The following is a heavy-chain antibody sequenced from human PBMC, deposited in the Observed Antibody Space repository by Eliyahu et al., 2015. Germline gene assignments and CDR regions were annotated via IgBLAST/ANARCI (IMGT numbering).Heavy chain of an antibody. CDR2: INSDGSST. CDR1: GFTFSGYW. D-gene: IGHD2-2*01. Sequence: EVQLVESGGGLVQPGGSLRLSCXAXGFTFSGYWLHWVRQAPGKGLVWVSRINSDGSSTSYADSVKGRFTISRDNAKNTLYLQMSSLRAEDTAVYYCGRASSTSCFAWGQGTLVTVSS. CDR3: GRASSTSCFA. V-gene: IGHV3-74*01. J-gene: IGHJ5*02.